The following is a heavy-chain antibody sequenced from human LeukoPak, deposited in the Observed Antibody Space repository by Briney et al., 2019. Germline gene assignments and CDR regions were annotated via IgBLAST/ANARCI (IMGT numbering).Heavy chain of an antibody. J-gene: IGHJ3*02. Sequence: SETLSLTCAVYGGSFSDYYWSWIRQPPGKGLEWIGEINHSGDTKYNPSLKSRVTISVDTSKNQFSLKVSSVTAADTAVYYCARATPDIVVVVSSHHDAFDIWGQGTMVTVSS. D-gene: IGHD2-15*01. CDR1: GGSFSDYY. V-gene: IGHV4-34*01. CDR3: ARATPDIVVVVSSHHDAFDI. CDR2: INHSGDT.